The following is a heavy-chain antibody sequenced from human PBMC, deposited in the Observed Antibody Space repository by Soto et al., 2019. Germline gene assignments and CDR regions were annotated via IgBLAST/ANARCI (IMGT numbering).Heavy chain of an antibody. J-gene: IGHJ4*02. Sequence: EVHLVESGGGLIQPGGSLRLSCAASGFTVNSDYMSWVRQAPGKGLEWVSVIYRGGGTKYTDPVKGRFTISRDISKNTLYLQMNSLRAEDTAVYYCVDATWAYWGQGTLVTVSS. CDR2: IYRGGGT. CDR3: VDATWAY. CDR1: GFTVNSDY. V-gene: IGHV3-53*01. D-gene: IGHD7-27*01.